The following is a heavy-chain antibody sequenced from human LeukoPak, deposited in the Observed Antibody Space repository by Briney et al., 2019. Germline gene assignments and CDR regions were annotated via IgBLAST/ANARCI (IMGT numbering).Heavy chain of an antibody. J-gene: IGHJ4*02. V-gene: IGHV1-2*06. Sequence: ASVKVSCKASGYTFTGYYMHWVRQAPGQGLEWVGRINPNSGGTNYAQKFQGRVTMTRDTSISTAYMELSRRRSDDTAVYYCARTVAATKKVDYWGQGTLVTVSS. CDR1: GYTFTGYY. D-gene: IGHD2-15*01. CDR3: ARTVAATKKVDY. CDR2: INPNSGGT.